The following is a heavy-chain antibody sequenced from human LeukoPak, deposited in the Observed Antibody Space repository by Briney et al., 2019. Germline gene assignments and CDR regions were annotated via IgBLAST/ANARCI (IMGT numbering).Heavy chain of an antibody. CDR1: GFTFPSYS. J-gene: IGHJ4*02. V-gene: IGHV3-30*02. Sequence: GGSLRLSCAASGFTFPSYSMHWVRQAPGKGLEWVAFIRYDGSNKYYADSVKGRFTISRDNSKNTLYLQMNSLRTEDTAVYYCAKDISGSWSIDYWGQGTLVTVSS. D-gene: IGHD6-13*01. CDR3: AKDISGSWSIDY. CDR2: IRYDGSNK.